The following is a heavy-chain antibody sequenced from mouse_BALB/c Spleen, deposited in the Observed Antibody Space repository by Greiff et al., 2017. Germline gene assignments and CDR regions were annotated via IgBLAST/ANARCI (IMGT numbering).Heavy chain of an antibody. Sequence: EVKVEESGGGLVQPGGSLKLSCAASGFSFSSYTMPWVRQTPEKRLEWVAYISNGGGSTYYPDTVTGRFTITRDNAKNTLYLQISSLTSEDTAMYYCASRLDVYYAMDYWGQGTSVTVSS. CDR2: ISNGGGST. CDR3: ASRLDVYYAMDY. J-gene: IGHJ4*01. V-gene: IGHV5-12-2*01. CDR1: GFSFSSYT. D-gene: IGHD2-3*01.